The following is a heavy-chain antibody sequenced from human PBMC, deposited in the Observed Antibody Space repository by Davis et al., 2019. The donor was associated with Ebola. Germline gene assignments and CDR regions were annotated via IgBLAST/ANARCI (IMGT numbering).Heavy chain of an antibody. D-gene: IGHD2-2*01. CDR1: GFTFSGYW. Sequence: GESLKISCAASGFTFSGYWMSWVRQAPGKGLEWVANIKYDGSERYYVDSVKGRFTITRDNSKNTLSLQMNSLRAEDTALYYCVSSIVLLPAALDQWGQGTLVTVSS. J-gene: IGHJ4*02. V-gene: IGHV3-7*03. CDR3: VSSIVLLPAALDQ. CDR2: IKYDGSER.